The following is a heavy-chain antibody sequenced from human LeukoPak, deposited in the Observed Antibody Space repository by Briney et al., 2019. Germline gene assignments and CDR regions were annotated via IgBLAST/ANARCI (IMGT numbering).Heavy chain of an antibody. CDR1: GFTFSSYA. Sequence: GGSLRLSXAASGFTFSSYAMHWVRQAPGKGLEYVSAISSNGGSTYYANSVKGRFTISRDNSKNTLYLQMGSLRAEDMAVYYCARDLGSYSYDYWGQGTLVTVSS. J-gene: IGHJ4*02. CDR2: ISSNGGST. CDR3: ARDLGSYSYDY. V-gene: IGHV3-64*01. D-gene: IGHD3-10*01.